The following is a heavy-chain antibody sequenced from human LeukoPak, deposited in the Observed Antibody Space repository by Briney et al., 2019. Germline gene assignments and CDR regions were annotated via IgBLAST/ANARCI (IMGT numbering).Heavy chain of an antibody. CDR1: GFTFSGSA. D-gene: IGHD3-10*01. V-gene: IGHV3-73*01. J-gene: IGHJ4*02. CDR2: IRSKANSYAT. Sequence: PGGSLRLSCAASGFTFSGSAMHWVRQASGKGLEWVGRIRSKANSYATAYAASVEGRFTISRDDSKNTTYLQMNSLKTEDTAVYYCTSRPLLSYYGSGRTRSDYWGQGTLVTVSS. CDR3: TSRPLLSYYGSGRTRSDY.